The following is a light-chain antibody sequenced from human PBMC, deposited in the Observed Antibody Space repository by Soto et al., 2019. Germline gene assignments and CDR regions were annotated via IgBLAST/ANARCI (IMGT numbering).Light chain of an antibody. CDR2: WAS. CDR3: QQYYITPVT. V-gene: IGKV4-1*01. Sequence: DIVMTQSPDSLTVSLGERATINCKSIQTVLHGSNYLAWYQQKLGQPPKLPIYWASTRESGVPDRFSGSGSVTDFTLTINTLQAEDVAVYYCQQYYITPVTFGQGTKVEIK. J-gene: IGKJ1*01. CDR1: QTVLHGSNY.